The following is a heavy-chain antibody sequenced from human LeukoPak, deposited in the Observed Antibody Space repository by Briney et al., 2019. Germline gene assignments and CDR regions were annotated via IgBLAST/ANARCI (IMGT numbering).Heavy chain of an antibody. D-gene: IGHD3-22*01. CDR2: ISWDSGSI. CDR3: AKDRHYDSSGFDY. J-gene: IGHJ4*02. Sequence: GRSLRLSCAASGFTFDDYAMHWVRQAPGEGLEWGSGISWDSGSIGYADSVKGRFTISRDNAKNSLYLQMNSLRAEDTALYYCAKDRHYDSSGFDYWGQGTLVTVSS. CDR1: GFTFDDYA. V-gene: IGHV3-9*01.